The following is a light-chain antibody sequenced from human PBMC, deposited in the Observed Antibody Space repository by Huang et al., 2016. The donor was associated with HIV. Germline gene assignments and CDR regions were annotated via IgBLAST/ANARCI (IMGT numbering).Light chain of an antibody. CDR2: DAS. CDR1: QDISNY. CDR3: QQYDHLPWT. J-gene: IGKJ1*01. Sequence: DIQMTQSPSSLSASVGDRVTITCQASQDISNYLNWYQQKPGKAPKLLIYDASNLETGVPSRFSGSGSGTDFTFTISSLQPEDIATYYCQQYDHLPWT. V-gene: IGKV1-33*01.